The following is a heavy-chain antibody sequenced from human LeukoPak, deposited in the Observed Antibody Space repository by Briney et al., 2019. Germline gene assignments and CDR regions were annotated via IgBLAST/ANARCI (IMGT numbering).Heavy chain of an antibody. V-gene: IGHV4-59*01. Sequence: LETLSLTCTVSGGSISSYYWSWIRQPPGKGLEWIGYIYYSGSTNYNPSLKSRVTISVDTSKNQFSLKLSSVTAADTAVYYCARNSGWYEASIDYWGQGTLVTVSS. D-gene: IGHD6-19*01. CDR1: GGSISSYY. CDR2: IYYSGST. J-gene: IGHJ4*02. CDR3: ARNSGWYEASIDY.